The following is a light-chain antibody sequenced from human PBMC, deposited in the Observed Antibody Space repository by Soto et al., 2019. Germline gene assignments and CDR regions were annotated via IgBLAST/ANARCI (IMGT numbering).Light chain of an antibody. J-gene: IGKJ1*01. Sequence: IVMTQSPASLSVSPCERATLSCSASQSISIYLAWYQQNPGQAPKLLIHGGSTRATGISDRFSGSGSGTDFTLTISRLEPEDFAVYYCQLYRTFGQGTKVDIK. CDR2: GGS. CDR1: QSISIY. CDR3: QLYRT. V-gene: IGKV3D-15*01.